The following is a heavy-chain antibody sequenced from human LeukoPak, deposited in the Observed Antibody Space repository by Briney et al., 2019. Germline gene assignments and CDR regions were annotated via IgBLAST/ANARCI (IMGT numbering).Heavy chain of an antibody. CDR2: ISGSGDST. V-gene: IGHV3-23*01. D-gene: IGHD3-22*01. CDR3: AKYYYDSSGYYPLEYYYYMDV. CDR1: GFTFSSYA. Sequence: GGSLRLSCAASGFTFSSYAMSWVRQAPGKGLEWVSAISGSGDSTYYADSVKGRFTISRDNSKNTPYLQMNSLRAEDTAVYYCAKYYYDSSGYYPLEYYYYMDVWGKGTTVTVSS. J-gene: IGHJ6*03.